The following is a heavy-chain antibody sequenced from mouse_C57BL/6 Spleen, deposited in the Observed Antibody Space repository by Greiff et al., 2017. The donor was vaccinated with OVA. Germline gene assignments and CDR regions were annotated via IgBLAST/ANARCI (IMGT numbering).Heavy chain of an antibody. CDR3: ARQAQASWFAY. CDR1: GFTFSSYG. Sequence: DVHLVESGGDLVKPGGSLKLSCAASGFTFSSYGMSWVRQTPDKRLEWVATISSGGSYTYYPDSVKGRFTFARDNAKNTLYLQMSSLKSEDTAMYYCARQAQASWFAYWGQGTLVTVSA. CDR2: ISSGGSYT. D-gene: IGHD3-2*02. V-gene: IGHV5-6*01. J-gene: IGHJ3*01.